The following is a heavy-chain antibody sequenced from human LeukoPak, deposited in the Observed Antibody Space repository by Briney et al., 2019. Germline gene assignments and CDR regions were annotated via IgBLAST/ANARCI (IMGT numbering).Heavy chain of an antibody. J-gene: IGHJ4*02. V-gene: IGHV1-18*04. CDR1: GYSFTNYG. D-gene: IGHD1-26*01. CDR2: ISATNGDT. CDR3: VRDRSRGTYYNY. Sequence: ASVKVSCKASGYSFTNYGISWVRQAPGQGLEWMGWISATNGDTNYAQNLQGRVTMTTDTSTSTAYMELRSLRSDDTAVYYCVRDRSRGTYYNYWGQGTLVTVSS.